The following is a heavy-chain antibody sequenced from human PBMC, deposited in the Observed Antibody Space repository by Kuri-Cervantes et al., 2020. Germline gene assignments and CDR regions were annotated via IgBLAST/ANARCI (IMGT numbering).Heavy chain of an antibody. D-gene: IGHD3-3*01. Sequence: ASVKVSCKASGYTFTNFYMHWVRQAPGQGLEWMGIINPSGGTTSYAQKFQGRVTMSRDTSTSTFYMELSSLRSEDTAVYYCARAYLYYDFWSGYPIWGQGTLVTVSP. CDR2: INPSGGTT. CDR1: GYTFTNFY. CDR3: ARAYLYYDFWSGYPI. V-gene: IGHV1-46*01. J-gene: IGHJ4*02.